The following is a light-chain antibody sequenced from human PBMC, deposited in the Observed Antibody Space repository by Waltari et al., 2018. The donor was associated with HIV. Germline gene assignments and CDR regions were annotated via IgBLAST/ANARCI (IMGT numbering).Light chain of an antibody. V-gene: IGLV2-14*03. J-gene: IGLJ3*02. CDR2: DVS. CDR1: SSDVGGYNY. Sequence: QSALTQPASVSGSPGQSITISCTGTSSDVGGYNYVSWYQQHPGIAPKLMIYDVSNRPSGVSNRFSGSKSGNTASLTISGLQAEDEADYYCSSFTSSSTWVFGGGTKLTVL. CDR3: SSFTSSSTWV.